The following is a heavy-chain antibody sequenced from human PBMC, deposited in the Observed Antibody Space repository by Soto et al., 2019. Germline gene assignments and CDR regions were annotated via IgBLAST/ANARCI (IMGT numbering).Heavy chain of an antibody. CDR3: ARGGYGDYGPFDC. CDR1: GGSISNYY. D-gene: IGHD4-17*01. J-gene: IGHJ4*02. V-gene: IGHV4-59*08. Sequence: QVQLQESGPGLVKPSETLSLTCTVSGGSISNYYWIWIRQPPGKGLEWIGDISYSGSTNYKPSLKSRVTRSVDRSKNQFSLNLKSVAAADTAVYYCARGGYGDYGPFDCWGQGTLVTVSS. CDR2: ISYSGST.